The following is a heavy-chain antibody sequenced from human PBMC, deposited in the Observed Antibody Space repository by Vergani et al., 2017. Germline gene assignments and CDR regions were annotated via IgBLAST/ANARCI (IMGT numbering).Heavy chain of an antibody. CDR2: ILYDRTHE. J-gene: IGHJ4*02. D-gene: IGHD2-15*01. V-gene: IGHV3-30*02. CDR3: ATAGAAYCRGASCYDFFEY. Sequence: QVQLVESGGGVVQPGGSLRLSCAASGFNFSTFGMHWVRQAPGKGLEWVALILYDRTHEYYTDSVRGSFTISRDNSKNTLYLQMNRLRPEDTAVYYCATAGAAYCRGASCYDFFEYWGQGTLVTVVS. CDR1: GFNFSTFG.